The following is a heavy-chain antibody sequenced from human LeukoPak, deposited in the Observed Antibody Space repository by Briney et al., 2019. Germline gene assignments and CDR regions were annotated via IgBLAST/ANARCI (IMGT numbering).Heavy chain of an antibody. CDR2: ISYDGSNK. Sequence: GGSLRLSCAASGFTFSSYAMHWVRQAPGKGLEWVAVISYDGSNKYYADSVKGRFTISRDNSKNTLYLQMNSLRAEDTAVYYCARQWLDYDAFDIWGQGTMVTVSS. J-gene: IGHJ3*02. CDR3: ARQWLDYDAFDI. V-gene: IGHV3-30-3*01. D-gene: IGHD6-19*01. CDR1: GFTFSSYA.